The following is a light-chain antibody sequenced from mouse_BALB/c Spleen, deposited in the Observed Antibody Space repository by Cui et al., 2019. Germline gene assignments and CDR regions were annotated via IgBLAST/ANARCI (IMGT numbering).Light chain of an antibody. Sequence: QIVLTQSPAIMSASLGERVTMTCTASSSVSSIYLHWYQQKPGSSPKLWIYSTSNLASGVPARFSGSGSGTSYSLTISSMEAEDAATYYCHQYHRSPYTFGGGTKLEIK. CDR3: HQYHRSPYT. CDR1: SSVSSIY. V-gene: IGKV4-74*01. CDR2: STS. J-gene: IGKJ2*01.